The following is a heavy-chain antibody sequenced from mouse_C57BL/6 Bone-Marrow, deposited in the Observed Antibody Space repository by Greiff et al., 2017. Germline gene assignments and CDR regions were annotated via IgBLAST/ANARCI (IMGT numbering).Heavy chain of an antibody. J-gene: IGHJ1*03. CDR3: ARVDGSSSHWYVDV. V-gene: IGHV7-1*01. D-gene: IGHD1-1*01. Sequence: EVKLMESGGGLVQSGRSLRLSCATSGFTFSDFYMEWVRQAPGKGLEWIAASRNKANDDTTEYSASVKGRFIVSRDTSQSILYLQMNALRAEDTAIYYCARVDGSSSHWYVDVWGTGTTVTVSS. CDR1: GFTFSDFY. CDR2: SRNKANDDTT.